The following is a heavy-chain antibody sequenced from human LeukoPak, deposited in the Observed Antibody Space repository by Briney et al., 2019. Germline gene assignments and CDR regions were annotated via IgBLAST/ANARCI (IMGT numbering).Heavy chain of an antibody. CDR2: ISYDGSNK. D-gene: IGHD2-2*01. V-gene: IGHV3-30*04. J-gene: IGHJ4*02. Sequence: SGRSLRLSCAASGFTFSSYAMHWVRQAPGKGLEWVAVISYDGSNKYYADSVKGRFTISRDNSKNTLYLQMNSLRAEDTAVYYCARDQLPLYYFDYWGQGTLVTVSS. CDR3: ARDQLPLYYFDY. CDR1: GFTFSSYA.